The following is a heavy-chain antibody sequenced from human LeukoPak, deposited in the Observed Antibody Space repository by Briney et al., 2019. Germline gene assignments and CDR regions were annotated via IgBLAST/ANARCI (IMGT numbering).Heavy chain of an antibody. V-gene: IGHV4-61*02. Sequence: SQTLSLTCTVSGGSISSDSGYWGWIRQPAGKGLEWIGRIYSGSTDYNPSLRSRLTISVDTSKNQFSLKLSSVPAADTAVYYCARGRVSGTTLYFDYWGQGTLFTVSS. CDR3: ARGRVSGTTLYFDY. D-gene: IGHD1-1*01. CDR2: IYSGST. J-gene: IGHJ4*02. CDR1: GGSISSDSGY.